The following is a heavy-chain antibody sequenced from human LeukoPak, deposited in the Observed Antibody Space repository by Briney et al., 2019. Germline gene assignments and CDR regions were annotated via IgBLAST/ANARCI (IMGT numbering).Heavy chain of an antibody. D-gene: IGHD1-26*01. Sequence: GGSLRLSCAASGFAFSSYDMHWVRQAPGKGLEWVAVISYDGSDKYYVDSVKGRFTISRDNSKNALYLQMNSLKAEDAAVYYCARVLSGSYDNYFDYWGQGTLVTVSS. CDR3: ARVLSGSYDNYFDY. J-gene: IGHJ4*02. CDR2: ISYDGSDK. V-gene: IGHV3-30*03. CDR1: GFAFSSYD.